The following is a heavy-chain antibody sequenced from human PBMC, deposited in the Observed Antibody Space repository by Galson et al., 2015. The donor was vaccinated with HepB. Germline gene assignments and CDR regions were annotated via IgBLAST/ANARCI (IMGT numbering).Heavy chain of an antibody. J-gene: IGHJ6*02. Sequence: SLRLSCAASGFTFDTSAMSWVRQAPGKGLEWVSGITGTGYSTYYADSVKGRFTISRDNSKNTLYLQMNSLRAEDTAVYYCAGGAFYSSTFYYYGLDVWGQGTTVTVSS. D-gene: IGHD6-13*01. CDR2: ITGTGYST. CDR1: GFTFDTSA. V-gene: IGHV3-23*01. CDR3: AGGAFYSSTFYYYGLDV.